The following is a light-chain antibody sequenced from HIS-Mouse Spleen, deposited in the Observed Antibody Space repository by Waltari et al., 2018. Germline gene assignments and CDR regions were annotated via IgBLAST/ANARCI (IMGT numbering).Light chain of an antibody. Sequence: ESVLTQSPATLSLSPGERATLSCRASQSVNSYLAWYQQKPGQAPRLLIYDASNRATGIPARFSGSGSGTDFTLTISSLEPEDFAVYYCQQRSNWPYTFGQGTKLEIK. CDR1: QSVNSY. CDR3: QQRSNWPYT. J-gene: IGKJ2*01. CDR2: DAS. V-gene: IGKV3-11*01.